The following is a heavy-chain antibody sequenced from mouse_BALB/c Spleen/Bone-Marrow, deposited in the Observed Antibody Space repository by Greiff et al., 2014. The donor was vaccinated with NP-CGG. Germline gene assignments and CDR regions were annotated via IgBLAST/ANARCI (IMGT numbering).Heavy chain of an antibody. J-gene: IGHJ2*01. CDR2: INPNNGDT. Sequence: VQLQQSGPDLVKPGASVKMSCKASGYTFTDYYMKWVKQRPGKSLEWIGDINPNNGDTFYKQKFKGKATLTVDKSSSTAYMQLNSLTSEDSAVYYCARGLTGTNWGQGTTLTVSS. CDR1: GYTFTDYY. CDR3: ARGLTGTN. D-gene: IGHD4-1*01. V-gene: IGHV1-26*01.